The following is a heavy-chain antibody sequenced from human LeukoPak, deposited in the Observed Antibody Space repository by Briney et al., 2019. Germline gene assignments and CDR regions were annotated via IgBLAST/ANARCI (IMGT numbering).Heavy chain of an antibody. CDR2: IYHSGST. CDR3: ARGPSITIFGVVIIGGYFDY. V-gene: IGHV4-38-2*02. D-gene: IGHD3-3*01. J-gene: IGHJ4*02. Sequence: SQTLSLTCTVSGYSISSGYYWGWIRQPPGKGLEWIGSIYHSGSTNYNPSLKSRVTISVDTSKNQFSLKLSSVTAAATAVSYCARGPSITIFGVVIIGGYFDYWGQGTLVTVSS. CDR1: GYSISSGYY.